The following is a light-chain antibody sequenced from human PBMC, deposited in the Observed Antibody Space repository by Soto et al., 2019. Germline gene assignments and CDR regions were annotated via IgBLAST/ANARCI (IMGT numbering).Light chain of an antibody. V-gene: IGKV1-39*01. CDR1: QSISSY. CDR3: QQSYSTPVT. Sequence: DIQMNQSPSSLSASVGDIVTITCRASQSISSYLNWYQQKPGKAPKLLIYAASSLQSGVPSRFTGSGSGTDFTLTISSLQPEDFATYYCQQSYSTPVTFGQGTKVVIK. CDR2: AAS. J-gene: IGKJ1*01.